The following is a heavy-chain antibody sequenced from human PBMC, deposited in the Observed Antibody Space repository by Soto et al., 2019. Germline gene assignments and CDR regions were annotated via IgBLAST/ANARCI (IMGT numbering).Heavy chain of an antibody. V-gene: IGHV4-39*01. CDR2: IYYSGST. Sequence: PSETLSLTCTVSGGSISSSSFHWGWIRQPPGKGLEWIGSIYYSGSTYYSPSLKSRVTISVDTSKNQFSLKLSSVTAADTAVYYCARRERAAGTDLCFDPWGQGTLVT. D-gene: IGHD6-13*01. CDR1: GGSISSSSFH. CDR3: ARRERAAGTDLCFDP. J-gene: IGHJ5*02.